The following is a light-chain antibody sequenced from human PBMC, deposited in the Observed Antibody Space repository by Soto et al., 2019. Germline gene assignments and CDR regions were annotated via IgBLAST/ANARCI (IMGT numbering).Light chain of an antibody. CDR3: QAWDSSLVL. V-gene: IGLV3-1*01. J-gene: IGLJ2*01. CDR2: QDN. Sequence: SYELTQPPSVSVSPGQTASITCSGDKLGDKYTCWYQQKPGQSPVLVIYQDNKRPSGIPERFSGSNSGNTATLTISGTQAMDEADYYCQAWDSSLVLFGGGTKLTVL. CDR1: KLGDKY.